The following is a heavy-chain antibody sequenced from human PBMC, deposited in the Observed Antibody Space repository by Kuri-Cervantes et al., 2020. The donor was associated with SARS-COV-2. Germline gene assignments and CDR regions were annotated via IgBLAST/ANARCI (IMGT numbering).Heavy chain of an antibody. CDR3: ATGIAVGTQNWFDP. V-gene: IGHV1-24*01. J-gene: IGHJ5*02. CDR1: GYTFTSYG. D-gene: IGHD6-19*01. CDR2: FDPEDGET. Sequence: ASVKVSCKASGYTFTSYGISWVRQAPGKGLEWMGGFDPEDGETIYAQKFQGRVTMTEDTSTDTAYMELSSLRSEDTAVYYCATGIAVGTQNWFDPWGQGTLVTVSS.